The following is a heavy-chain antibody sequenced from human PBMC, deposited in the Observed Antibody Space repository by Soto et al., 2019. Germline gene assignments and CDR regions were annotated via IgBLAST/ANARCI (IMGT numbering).Heavy chain of an antibody. CDR1: GGTFSSYA. Sequence: ASVKVSCKASGGTFSSYAISWVRQAPGQGLEWMGGIIPILGIANYAQKFQGRVTITADKSTSTAYMELSSLRSEDTAVYYCAIGLDYGDYYFDYWGRGTLVTVSS. J-gene: IGHJ4*02. V-gene: IGHV1-69*10. CDR3: AIGLDYGDYYFDY. D-gene: IGHD4-17*01. CDR2: IIPILGIA.